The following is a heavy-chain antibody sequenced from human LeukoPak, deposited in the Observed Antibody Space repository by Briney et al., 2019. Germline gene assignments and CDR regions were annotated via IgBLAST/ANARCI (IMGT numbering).Heavy chain of an antibody. J-gene: IGHJ3*02. CDR3: ARVGYSSSWGAFDI. V-gene: IGHV3-30-3*01. CDR1: GFTFSSYA. CDR2: ISYDGSNK. D-gene: IGHD6-13*01. Sequence: GGSLRLSCAASGFTFSSYAMHWVRQAPGKGLEWVALISYDGSNKYYADSVKGRFTISRDNSKNTLYLQMNSLRAEDTAVYYCARVGYSSSWGAFDIWGQGTMVTVSS.